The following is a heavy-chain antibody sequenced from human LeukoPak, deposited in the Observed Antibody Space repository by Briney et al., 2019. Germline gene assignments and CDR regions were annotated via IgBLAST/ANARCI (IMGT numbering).Heavy chain of an antibody. CDR1: GGSISSYY. J-gene: IGHJ4*02. CDR3: ARHTPLHSSGWYYFDY. V-gene: IGHV4-39*01. D-gene: IGHD6-19*01. CDR2: IYYSGST. Sequence: SETLSLTCTVSGGSISSYYWGWIRQPPGKGLEWIGSIYYSGSTYYNPSLKSRVTISVDTSKNQFSLKLSSVTAADTAVYYRARHTPLHSSGWYYFDYWGQGTLVTVSS.